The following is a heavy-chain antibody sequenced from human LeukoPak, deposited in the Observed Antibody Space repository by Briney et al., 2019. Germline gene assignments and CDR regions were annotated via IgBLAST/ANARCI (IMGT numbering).Heavy chain of an antibody. V-gene: IGHV3-30*18. CDR2: ISYDGSNK. J-gene: IGHJ4*02. CDR3: AKDSGSGSYEYYFDY. Sequence: GGSLRLSCAASGFTFSSYGMHWVRQAPGKGLEWVAVISYDGSNKYYADSVKGRFTISRDNSKNTLYLQMNSLRAEDTAVYYCAKDSGSGSYEYYFDYWGQGTLVTVSS. D-gene: IGHD3-10*01. CDR1: GFTFSSYG.